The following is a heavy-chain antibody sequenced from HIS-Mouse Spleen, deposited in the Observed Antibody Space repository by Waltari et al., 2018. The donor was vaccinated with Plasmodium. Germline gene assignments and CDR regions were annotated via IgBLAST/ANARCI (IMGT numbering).Heavy chain of an antibody. CDR1: GFTFSRYW. CDR3: ARETGDFDY. J-gene: IGHJ4*02. CDR2: IKQDGSEK. V-gene: IGHV3-7*01. D-gene: IGHD7-27*01. Sequence: EVQLVESGGGLVQPGGSLRLSCAASGFTFSRYWMSWVRPAPGKGMEWVANIKQDGSEKYYVDSVKGRFTISRDNAKNSLYLQMNSLRAEDTAVYYCARETGDFDYWGQGTLVTVSS.